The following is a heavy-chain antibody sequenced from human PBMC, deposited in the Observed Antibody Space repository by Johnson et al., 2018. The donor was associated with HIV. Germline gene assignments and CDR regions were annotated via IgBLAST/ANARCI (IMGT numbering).Heavy chain of an antibody. V-gene: IGHV3-7*05. D-gene: IGHD7-27*01. CDR1: GFTFSSYW. CDR3: ASTLTGDFGAFDI. J-gene: IGHJ3*02. CDR2: IKQDGSEK. Sequence: MQLVESGGGLVQPGGSLRLSCAASGFTFSSYWMSWVRQAPGKGLEWVATIKQDGSEKYYVDSVKGRFTISRDNAKNSLYLQMNSLRAEDTAVYYCASTLTGDFGAFDIWGQGTMVTVSS.